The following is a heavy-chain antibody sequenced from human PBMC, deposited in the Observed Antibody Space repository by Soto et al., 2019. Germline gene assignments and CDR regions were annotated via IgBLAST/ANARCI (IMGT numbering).Heavy chain of an antibody. Sequence: PGGSLRLSCAASGFTFSSYWMSWVRQAPGKGLEWVADITHGGGSKYYVDSVRGRFTISRDNFKNTLYLQMNSLRAEDTAVYYCAKQLGQLASDAFDIWGQGTMVTVSS. J-gene: IGHJ3*02. CDR3: AKQLGQLASDAFDI. V-gene: IGHV3-23*01. CDR2: ITHGGGSK. D-gene: IGHD6-13*01. CDR1: GFTFSSYW.